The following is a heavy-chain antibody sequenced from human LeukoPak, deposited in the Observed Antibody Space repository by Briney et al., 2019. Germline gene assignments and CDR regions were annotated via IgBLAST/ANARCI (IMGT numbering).Heavy chain of an antibody. Sequence: GGSLRLSCVASGFTFSTYGMHWVRQAPGKGLEWVAFIRYDGSNKDYADSVKGRFTISRDNSKNTLYLQMNSLRAEDTAVYYCAKDQRFDILTGYYKVAHYYFDYWGQGTLVTVSS. CDR2: IRYDGSNK. J-gene: IGHJ4*02. CDR1: GFTFSTYG. CDR3: AKDQRFDILTGYYKVAHYYFDY. V-gene: IGHV3-30*02. D-gene: IGHD3-9*01.